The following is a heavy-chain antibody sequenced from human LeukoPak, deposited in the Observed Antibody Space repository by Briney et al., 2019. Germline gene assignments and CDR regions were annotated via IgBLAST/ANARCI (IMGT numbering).Heavy chain of an antibody. CDR3: AREAAMEAFDI. D-gene: IGHD5-18*01. Sequence: APVKVSCKASGYTFTSYYVHWVRQAPGQGLEWMGIINPSGGSTSYAQKFQGRVTMTRDTSTSTVYMELSSLRSEDTADYYCAREAAMEAFDIWGQGTMVTVSS. V-gene: IGHV1-46*01. CDR2: INPSGGST. J-gene: IGHJ3*02. CDR1: GYTFTSYY.